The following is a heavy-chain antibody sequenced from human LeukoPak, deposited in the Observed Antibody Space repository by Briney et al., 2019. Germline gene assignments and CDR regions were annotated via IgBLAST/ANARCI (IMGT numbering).Heavy chain of an antibody. V-gene: IGHV3-23*01. CDR1: GFXFSSYA. CDR3: AKAEGYDILTGLDY. D-gene: IGHD3-9*01. Sequence: GGSLRLSCVASGFXFSSYAMSWVRQAPGKGLEWVSDISGGGATTFYADSVKGRFTISRDNSKNTLYLQMNSLRTEDTAVYYCAKAEGYDILTGLDYWGQGTLVTVSS. CDR2: ISGGGATT. J-gene: IGHJ4*02.